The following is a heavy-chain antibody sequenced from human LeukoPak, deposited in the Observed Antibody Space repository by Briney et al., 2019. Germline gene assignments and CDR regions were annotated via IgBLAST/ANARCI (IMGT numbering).Heavy chain of an antibody. D-gene: IGHD2-15*01. CDR1: GGYVNRGIYH. CDR2: IYYSGST. Sequence: PSETLSLARAVSGGYVNRGIYHWSGPRHPPGQGVEWMGYIYYSGSTNYNPSLKSRVTISADTSKNQFSLNLSPVTAADTAVYYCARETAGSGGSWPSLEWGEGTLVTVSS. CDR3: ARETAGSGGSWPSLE. V-gene: IGHV4-61*01. J-gene: IGHJ4*02.